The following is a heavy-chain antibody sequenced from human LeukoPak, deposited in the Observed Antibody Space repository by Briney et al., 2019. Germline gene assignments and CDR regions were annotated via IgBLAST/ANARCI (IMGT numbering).Heavy chain of an antibody. CDR2: ISGDAGRT. D-gene: IGHD3-10*01. J-gene: IGHJ4*02. CDR3: ARDSLYYFNF. V-gene: IGHV3-23*01. Sequence: GGSLRLSCAASGFTFSSYGMNWVRQAPGKGLEWVSGISGDAGRTYYADSVKGRFTIYRDNSKNTLYLQMNGLRAEDTAVYYCARDSLYYFNFWGQGTLVTVSS. CDR1: GFTFSSYG.